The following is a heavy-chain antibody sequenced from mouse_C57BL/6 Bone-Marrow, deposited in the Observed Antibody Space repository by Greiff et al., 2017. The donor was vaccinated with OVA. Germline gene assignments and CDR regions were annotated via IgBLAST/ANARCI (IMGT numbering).Heavy chain of an antibody. D-gene: IGHD2-2*01. J-gene: IGHJ3*01. CDR2: IDPETGGT. Sequence: QVQLQQSGAELVRPGASVTLSCKASGYTFTDYEMHWVKQTPVHGLEWIGAIDPETGGTAYNQKFKGKAILTADKSSSTAYMELRSLTSEDSAVYYCTSQMVTTAKAWFAYWGQGTLVTVSA. CDR3: TSQMVTTAKAWFAY. V-gene: IGHV1-15*01. CDR1: GYTFTDYE.